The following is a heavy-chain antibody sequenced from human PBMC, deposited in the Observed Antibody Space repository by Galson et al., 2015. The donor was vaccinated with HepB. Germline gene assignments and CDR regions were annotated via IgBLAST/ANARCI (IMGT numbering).Heavy chain of an antibody. CDR2: IRSKANNDAT. V-gene: IGHV3-73*01. Sequence: SLRLSCAASGFTLSGSALHWVRQASGKGLEWVGRIRSKANNDATAYAVSVSGRFTISRDDSKNTAYLQMNSLQTEDTAVYYCTRPDGDSGARSNDYWGQGTLVTVSS. D-gene: IGHD7-27*01. CDR3: TRPDGDSGARSNDY. J-gene: IGHJ4*02. CDR1: GFTLSGSA.